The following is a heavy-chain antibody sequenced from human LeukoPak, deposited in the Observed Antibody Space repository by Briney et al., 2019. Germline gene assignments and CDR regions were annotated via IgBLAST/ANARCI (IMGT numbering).Heavy chain of an antibody. CDR3: ATSITMIVVVVRVDAFDI. Sequence: PSETLSLTCTVSGGSISSYYWSWIRQPPGKGLEWIGYIYYSGSTNYNPSLKSRVTISVDTSKNQFSLKLSSVTAADTAVYYCATSITMIVVVVRVDAFDIWGQGTMVTVSS. CDR2: IYYSGST. V-gene: IGHV4-59*08. CDR1: GGSISSYY. D-gene: IGHD3-22*01. J-gene: IGHJ3*02.